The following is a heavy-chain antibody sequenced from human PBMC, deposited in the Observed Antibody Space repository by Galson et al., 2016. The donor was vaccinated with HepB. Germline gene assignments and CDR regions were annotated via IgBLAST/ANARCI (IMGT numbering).Heavy chain of an antibody. CDR2: IKQDGSEK. Sequence: SLRLSCAASGFTFSDYWMSWVRQAPGKGLEWVANIKQDGSEKYYVDSVKGRFTTSRDNARNSLYLQMNSLRAEDTAVYYCARDLTYYFDYWGQGTLVTVSS. V-gene: IGHV3-7*04. CDR3: ARDLTYYFDY. J-gene: IGHJ4*02. CDR1: GFTFSDYW.